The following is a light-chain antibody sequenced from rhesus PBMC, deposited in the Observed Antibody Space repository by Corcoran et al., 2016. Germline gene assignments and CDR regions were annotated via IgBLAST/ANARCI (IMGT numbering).Light chain of an antibody. J-gene: IGKJ2*01. Sequence: DIVMTQTPLSLPVTPGEPASISCRSSQSLLHSNGNTYLYWFLHKPGQPPRLQIYRVSNHFFGVPDMFSGSGSGTDFTLKISRVEAEDVGVYYCMQASQTPYSFGQGTKVEIK. V-gene: IGKV2-73*01. CDR3: MQASQTPYS. CDR1: QSLLHSNGNTY. CDR2: RVS.